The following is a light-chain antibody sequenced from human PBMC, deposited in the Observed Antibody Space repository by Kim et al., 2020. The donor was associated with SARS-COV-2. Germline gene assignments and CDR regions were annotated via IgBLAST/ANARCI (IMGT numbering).Light chain of an antibody. CDR1: SSDVGGYNY. Sequence: QSRTISCTGPSSDVGGYNYVSWYQHHPGNAPKLMIYDVNKRPSGIPDRFSGSKAGNAASLTVSGLQAEDEADYYCGSYTGSNNFAVFGGGTQLTVL. CDR2: DVN. CDR3: GSYTGSNNFAV. J-gene: IGLJ2*01. V-gene: IGLV2-8*01.